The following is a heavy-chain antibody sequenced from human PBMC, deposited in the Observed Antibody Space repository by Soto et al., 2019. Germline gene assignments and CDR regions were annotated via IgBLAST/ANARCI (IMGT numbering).Heavy chain of an antibody. CDR1: GYTFTSYY. CDR3: AKDAVPYNGQWDWFDS. CDR2: INPSGGST. Sequence: GASVKVSCKASGYTFTSYYMHWVRQAPGQGLEWMGIINPSGGSTSYAQKFQGRVTMTRDTSTSTVYMELSSLRSEDTAVYYCAKDAVPYNGQWDWFDSWGQGTLVTVSS. J-gene: IGHJ5*01. V-gene: IGHV1-46*01. D-gene: IGHD3-10*01.